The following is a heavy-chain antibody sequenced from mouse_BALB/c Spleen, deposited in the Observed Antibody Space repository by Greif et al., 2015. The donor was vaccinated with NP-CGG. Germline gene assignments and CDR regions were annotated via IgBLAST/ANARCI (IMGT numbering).Heavy chain of an antibody. D-gene: IGHD1-1*01. CDR3: TRSDYYGPHFDY. Sequence: QVQLKQSGAELVKPGASVKLSCKASGYTFTSYYMYWVKQRPGQGPEWIGEINPSNGGTNFNEKLKSKATLTVDKSSSTAYMQLSSLTSEDSAAYYCTRSDYYGPHFDYWGQGTTLTVSS. CDR2: INPSNGGT. CDR1: GYTFTSYY. J-gene: IGHJ2*01. V-gene: IGHV1S81*02.